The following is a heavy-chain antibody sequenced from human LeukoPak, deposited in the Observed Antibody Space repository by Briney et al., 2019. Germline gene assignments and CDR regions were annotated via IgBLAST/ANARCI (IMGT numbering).Heavy chain of an antibody. CDR2: VSNSGSA. J-gene: IGHJ2*01. CDR3: ARGSLLRFGENRRWYFDL. Sequence: PWETLPLTCSVSGSSVSSYYWSWIRQPPGKGLEWSGYVSNSGSANYNPSLKSRVTTSADRSKNQLSLKLNSVTAADTAVYYSARGSLLRFGENRRWYFDLWGRGTLVTVSS. CDR1: GSSVSSYY. V-gene: IGHV4-59*02. D-gene: IGHD3-10*01.